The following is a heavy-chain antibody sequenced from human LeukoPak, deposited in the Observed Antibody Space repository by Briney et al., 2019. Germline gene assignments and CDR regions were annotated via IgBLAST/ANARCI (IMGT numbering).Heavy chain of an antibody. CDR2: IYYSGST. J-gene: IGHJ6*02. D-gene: IGHD3-3*01. CDR3: ARGAYYDFWSGYYRKYYGMDV. V-gene: IGHV4-39*07. Sequence: SETLSLTCTVSGGSISSSSYYWGWIRQPPGKGLEWIGNIYYSGSTYYNPSLKSRVTISVDTSENQFSLKLSSVTAADTAVYYCARGAYYDFWSGYYRKYYGMDVWGQGTTVTVSS. CDR1: GGSISSSSYY.